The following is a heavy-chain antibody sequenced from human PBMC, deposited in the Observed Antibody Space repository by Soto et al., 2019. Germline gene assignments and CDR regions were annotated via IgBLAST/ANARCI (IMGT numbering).Heavy chain of an antibody. V-gene: IGHV4-59*01. CDR2: IYYSGST. CDR3: ARLSRGGYNYYYYYYGMDV. CDR1: GGSISSYY. Sequence: PSETLSLTCTVSGGSISSYYWSWIRQPPGKGLEWIGYIYYSGSTNYNPSLKSRVTISVDTSKNQFSLKLSSVTAADTAVYYCARLSRGGYNYYYYYYGMDVWGQGTTVTVSS. D-gene: IGHD5-12*01. J-gene: IGHJ6*02.